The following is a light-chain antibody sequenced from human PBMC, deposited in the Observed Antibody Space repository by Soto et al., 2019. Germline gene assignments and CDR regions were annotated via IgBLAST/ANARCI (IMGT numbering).Light chain of an antibody. Sequence: QSVMTQPASVSGSPGQSITISCTGTSSDVGGYNYVSWYQHHPGKAPKLMLYEVSNRPSGVSNRFSGSKSGDTASLIISGLQPEDEADYYCISYTSSSTLVFGGGTQLTVL. CDR2: EVS. CDR3: ISYTSSSTLV. CDR1: SSDVGGYNY. J-gene: IGLJ7*01. V-gene: IGLV2-14*01.